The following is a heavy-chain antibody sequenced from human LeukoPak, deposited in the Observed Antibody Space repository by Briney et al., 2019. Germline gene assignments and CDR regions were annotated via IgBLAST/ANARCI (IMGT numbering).Heavy chain of an antibody. J-gene: IGHJ4*02. V-gene: IGHV3-23*01. CDR3: AKGILRYFDWFDY. CDR1: GFTFSSYA. Sequence: PGGSLRLSCAASGFTFSSYAMSWVRQAPGKGLEWVSVISGSGGSIYYADSVKGRFTISRDNSKNTLYLQMDSLRAEDTAVYYCAKGILRYFDWFDYWGQGTLVTVSS. D-gene: IGHD3-9*01. CDR2: ISGSGGSI.